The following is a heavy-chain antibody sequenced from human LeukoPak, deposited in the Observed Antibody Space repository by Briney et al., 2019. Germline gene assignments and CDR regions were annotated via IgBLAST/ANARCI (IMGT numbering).Heavy chain of an antibody. CDR3: AKGRPTTLGYCGRSICADWYFDL. V-gene: IGHV3-23*01. CDR1: RFTFSSYA. Sequence: PGGSLRLSCAASRFTFSSYAMSWVRQAPGTGLEWVSAISGSGGSTYYADSVKGRFTISRDNSKNTLYLQMSSLRAEDTAVYYCAKGRPTTLGYCGRSICADWYFDLWGRGTLLSVSS. J-gene: IGHJ2*01. CDR2: ISGSGGST. D-gene: IGHD2-2*01.